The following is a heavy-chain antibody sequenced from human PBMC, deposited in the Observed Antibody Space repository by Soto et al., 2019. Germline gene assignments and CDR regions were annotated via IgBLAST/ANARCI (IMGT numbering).Heavy chain of an antibody. CDR1: GGTFSSYA. D-gene: IGHD2-21*01. J-gene: IGHJ4*02. Sequence: SVKVSCKASGGTFSSYAISWVRQAPGQGREWMGGIIPIFGTANYAQKFQGRVTITADESTSTAYMELSSLRAEDTAVYYCARNHGEGVEVDYFDYWGQGTLVTVSS. V-gene: IGHV1-69*13. CDR3: ARNHGEGVEVDYFDY. CDR2: IIPIFGTA.